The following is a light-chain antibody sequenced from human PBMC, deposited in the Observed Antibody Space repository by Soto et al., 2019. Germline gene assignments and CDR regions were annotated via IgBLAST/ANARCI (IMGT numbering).Light chain of an antibody. CDR2: EVT. Sequence: QSALTQPPSASGSRGQSVTISCTGTSVDINYVSWFQQHPGKAPKLIICEVTKRPSGVPDRFSGSKSGNTASLTVSGLQDDDEADYYCSSYAGRDIWVFGGGTKLIVL. J-gene: IGLJ3*02. CDR1: SVDINY. CDR3: SSYAGRDIWV. V-gene: IGLV2-8*01.